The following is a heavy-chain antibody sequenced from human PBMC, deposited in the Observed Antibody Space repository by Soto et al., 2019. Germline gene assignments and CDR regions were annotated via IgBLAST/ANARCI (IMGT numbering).Heavy chain of an antibody. Sequence: QVHLMQSGVEVKTPGASVKVSCQASGYTFFTYDISWVRQAPGQGLEWMGWISTYSGDTKYAQKFQGRVTMTTDSSTTTAYLERRSLRSDGTAVYYCPRHHGPTTSENCFDPWGQGTLVTVSS. CDR3: PRHHGPTTSENCFDP. CDR2: ISTYSGDT. D-gene: IGHD5-12*01. V-gene: IGHV1-18*01. J-gene: IGHJ5*02. CDR1: GYTFFTYD.